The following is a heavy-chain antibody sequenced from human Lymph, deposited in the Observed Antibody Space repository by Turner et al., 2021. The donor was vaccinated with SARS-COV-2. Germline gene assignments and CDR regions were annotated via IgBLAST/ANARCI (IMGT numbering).Heavy chain of an antibody. CDR3: ARYASGGYFDDGMDV. J-gene: IGHJ6*02. CDR2: ISYGVIIN. D-gene: IGHD3-10*01. CDR1: GFTFSPYA. Sequence: QVQPVGSGGGVVQPGWCLRPSCAASGFTFSPYAIYWVRQAPGTGLEWVGVISYGVIINYYAGSENGRFTISRDNSKNTLDMQMNSLRAEDTAVDYWARYASGGYFDDGMDVWGQGTTVTVSS. V-gene: IGHV3-30*16.